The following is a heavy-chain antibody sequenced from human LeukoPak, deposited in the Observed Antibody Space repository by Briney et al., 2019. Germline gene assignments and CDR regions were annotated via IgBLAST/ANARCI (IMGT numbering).Heavy chain of an antibody. CDR2: IYYSGST. CDR1: GGSISSYY. Sequence: SETLSLTCTVSGGSISSYYWSWIRQSPGKGLEWIGYIYYSGSTNYNPSLKSRVTISVDTSKNQFSLKLSSVTAADTAVYYCAREGYDSSGYYYPFLYDYWGKGTLVTVSS. V-gene: IGHV4-59*01. CDR3: AREGYDSSGYYYPFLYDY. D-gene: IGHD3-22*01. J-gene: IGHJ4*02.